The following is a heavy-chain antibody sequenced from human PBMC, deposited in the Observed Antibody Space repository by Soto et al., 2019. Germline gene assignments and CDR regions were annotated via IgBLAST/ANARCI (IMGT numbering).Heavy chain of an antibody. Sequence: GGSLRLSCAASGFSFINYAMSWVRQAPGKGLEWVSEVSGGGSSTSYAESVKGRFTISRDNSKNTLYLQMTGLRGEDSAIYYCAKGWSGPFDYWGQGTLVTVSS. CDR2: VSGGGSST. V-gene: IGHV3-23*01. CDR3: AKGWSGPFDY. CDR1: GFSFINYA. D-gene: IGHD3-3*01. J-gene: IGHJ4*02.